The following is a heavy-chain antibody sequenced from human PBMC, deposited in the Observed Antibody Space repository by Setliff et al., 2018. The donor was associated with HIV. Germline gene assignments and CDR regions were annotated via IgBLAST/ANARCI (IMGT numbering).Heavy chain of an antibody. CDR1: SDSISSGSYY. CDR2: IHTSGST. V-gene: IGHV4-61*09. CDR3: ARHDHSDSLSYPMDV. D-gene: IGHD3-22*01. J-gene: IGHJ6*03. Sequence: PSETLSLTCSVSSDSISSGSYYWSWIRLPAGKGLEWIGQIHTSGSTNYNPSLKSRLTISIDTSKNQVSLTVTSVTAADTAVYYCARHDHSDSLSYPMDVWGKGTTVTVSS.